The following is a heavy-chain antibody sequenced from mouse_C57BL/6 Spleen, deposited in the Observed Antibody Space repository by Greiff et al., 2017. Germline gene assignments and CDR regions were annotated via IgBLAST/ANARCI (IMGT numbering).Heavy chain of an antibody. CDR1: GYSFTSYY. CDR2: IYPGSGNT. V-gene: IGHV1-66*01. CDR3: ARGAAQARFAY. J-gene: IGHJ3*01. Sequence: QVQLQQSGPELVKPGASVKISCKASGYSFTSYYIHWVKQRPGQGLEWIGWIYPGSGNTKYNEKFKGKATLTADTSSSTAYMQLSSLTSEDSAVYYCARGAAQARFAYWGQGTLVTVSA. D-gene: IGHD3-2*02.